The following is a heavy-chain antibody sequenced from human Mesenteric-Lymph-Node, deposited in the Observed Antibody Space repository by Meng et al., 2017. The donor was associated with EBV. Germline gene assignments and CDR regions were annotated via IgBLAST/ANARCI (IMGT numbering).Heavy chain of an antibody. Sequence: QVQLVQAGAELKNPGASVHVSCKASGYTFSHHGITWVRQAPGQGFEWMGWISAANGNTNYAQKFQGRVTMTTDTSTSTANMELKSLNTDDTAIYYCVRGHPYYDSSGSDFWGQGTLVTVSS. CDR3: VRGHPYYDSSGSDF. V-gene: IGHV1-18*01. D-gene: IGHD3-22*01. CDR2: ISAANGNT. CDR1: GYTFSHHG. J-gene: IGHJ4*02.